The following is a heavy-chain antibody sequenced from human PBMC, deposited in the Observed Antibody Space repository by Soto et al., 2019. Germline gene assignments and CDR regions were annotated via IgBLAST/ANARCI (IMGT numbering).Heavy chain of an antibody. CDR1: GFTFSNYG. Sequence: QVQLVESGGGVVQPGRSLRLSCAASGFTFSNYGRHWVRQAPGKGLEWVAVILNDGSNRYHADSVKDRFTISRDNSKNMPYLQMNSLRAEDTAVYYCARDDEYSGNGMDVWGQGTTVTVS. CDR3: ARDDEYSGNGMDV. J-gene: IGHJ6*02. D-gene: IGHD3-10*01. V-gene: IGHV3-33*01. CDR2: ILNDGSNR.